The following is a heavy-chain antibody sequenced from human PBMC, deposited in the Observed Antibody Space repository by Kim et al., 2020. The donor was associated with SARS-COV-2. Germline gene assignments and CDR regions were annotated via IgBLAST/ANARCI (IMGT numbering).Heavy chain of an antibody. CDR2: MNPNSGNT. CDR3: ARSPGWLFLGADWYFDL. J-gene: IGHJ2*01. V-gene: IGHV1-8*01. Sequence: ASVKVSCKASGYTFTSYDINWVRQATGQGLEWMGWMNPNSGNTGYAQKFQGRVTMTRNTSISTAYMELSSLRSEDTAVYYCARSPGWLFLGADWYFDLWGRGTLVTVSS. D-gene: IGHD3-22*01. CDR1: GYTFTSYD.